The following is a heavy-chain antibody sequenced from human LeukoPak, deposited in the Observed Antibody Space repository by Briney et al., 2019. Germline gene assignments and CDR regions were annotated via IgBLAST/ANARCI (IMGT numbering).Heavy chain of an antibody. Sequence: SVKVSCKTSGFTFSTSAVQWVRQARGQRLEWIGWIVVGSGKTNYAQKFQDRVTMTRDTSTSTVYMELSSLRSEDTAVYYCAKAYCSGGSCYGGGYYFDYWGQGTLVTVSS. CDR3: AKAYCSGGSCYGGGYYFDY. CDR1: GFTFSTSA. V-gene: IGHV1-58*01. D-gene: IGHD2-15*01. CDR2: IVVGSGKT. J-gene: IGHJ4*02.